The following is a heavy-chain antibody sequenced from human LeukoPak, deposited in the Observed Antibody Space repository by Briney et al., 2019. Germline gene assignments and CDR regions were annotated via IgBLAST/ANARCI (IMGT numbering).Heavy chain of an antibody. D-gene: IGHD2-15*01. Sequence: GASVKVSCKPSGYTFTGYYIQWVRQAPRQGLEWMGWINPSSGGTNYAQKFQGRVTMTRDTSISTAYMELSSLRSDDTAVYYCARGVVAATFYYYMDVWGKGTTVTVSS. CDR2: INPSSGGT. CDR3: ARGVVAATFYYYMDV. CDR1: GYTFTGYY. J-gene: IGHJ6*03. V-gene: IGHV1-2*02.